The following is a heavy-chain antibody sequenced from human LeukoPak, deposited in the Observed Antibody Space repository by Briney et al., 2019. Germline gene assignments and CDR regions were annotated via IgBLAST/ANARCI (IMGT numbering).Heavy chain of an antibody. Sequence: GGSLRLSCAASGFTFRSYGMHWVRQAPGKGLEWVAVISYDGSNKYYADSVKGRFTISRDNSKNTLYLQMNSLRAEDTAVYYCAKTPVAGYLDYWGQGTLVTVSS. CDR1: GFTFRSYG. D-gene: IGHD6-19*01. CDR3: AKTPVAGYLDY. CDR2: ISYDGSNK. J-gene: IGHJ4*02. V-gene: IGHV3-30*18.